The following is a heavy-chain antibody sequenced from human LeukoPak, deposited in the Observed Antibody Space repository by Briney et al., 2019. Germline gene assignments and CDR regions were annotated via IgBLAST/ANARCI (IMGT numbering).Heavy chain of an antibody. CDR1: GFTVSSNY. Sequence: PGGSLRLSCAASGFTVSSNYMSWVRQAPGKGLEWVSAISGSGGSTYYADSVKGRFTISRDNSKNTLYLQMNSLRAEDTAVCYCAKDRIFDPWGQGTLVTVSS. CDR3: AKDRIFDP. V-gene: IGHV3-23*01. CDR2: ISGSGGST. J-gene: IGHJ5*02.